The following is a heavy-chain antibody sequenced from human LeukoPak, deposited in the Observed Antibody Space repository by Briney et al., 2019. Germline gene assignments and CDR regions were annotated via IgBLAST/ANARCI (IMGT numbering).Heavy chain of an antibody. Sequence: GGSLRLSCAASGFTFSTYAMSWVRQAPGKGLEWVSALSGGGGTTYYADSVKGRFTISRDNSKNTLYLQMNSLTAEDTAIYYCAVAYISSWSAPYWGQGTLVTVSS. V-gene: IGHV3-23*01. CDR1: GFTFSTYA. CDR2: LSGGGGTT. J-gene: IGHJ4*02. CDR3: AVAYISSWSAPY. D-gene: IGHD6-13*01.